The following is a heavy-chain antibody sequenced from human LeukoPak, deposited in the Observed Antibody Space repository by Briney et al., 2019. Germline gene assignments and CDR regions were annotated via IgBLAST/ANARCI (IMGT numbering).Heavy chain of an antibody. CDR1: GFPLSTYA. CDR2: ISYDGDNT. V-gene: IGHV3-30-3*01. Sequence: GGSLRLSCAASGFPLSTYAIHWVRQAPGKGLEWVALISYDGDNTYYADSVKGRFTISRDNAKNSLYLQMNSLRAEDTAVYYCASGVTTDYWGQGTLVTVSS. CDR3: ASGVTTDY. D-gene: IGHD3-22*01. J-gene: IGHJ4*02.